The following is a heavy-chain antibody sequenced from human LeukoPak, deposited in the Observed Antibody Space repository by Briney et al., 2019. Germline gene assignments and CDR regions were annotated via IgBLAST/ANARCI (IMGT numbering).Heavy chain of an antibody. CDR3: ARGPFDI. Sequence: GGSLRLSCAASGVMFPSYWMNWVRQAPGKGLEWVANIKQDGSEKYYVDSVKGRFTISRDNAKNSLYLQMNSLRAEDTAVYYCARGPFDIWGQGTMVTVSS. CDR1: GVMFPSYW. J-gene: IGHJ3*02. CDR2: IKQDGSEK. V-gene: IGHV3-7*05.